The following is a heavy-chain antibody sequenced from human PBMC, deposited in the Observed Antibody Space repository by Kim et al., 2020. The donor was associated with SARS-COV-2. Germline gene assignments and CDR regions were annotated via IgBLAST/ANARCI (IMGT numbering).Heavy chain of an antibody. D-gene: IGHD3-10*01. CDR2: ISSSSSYT. V-gene: IGHV3-11*06. CDR3: ARVSVEITMVRGAILFGGGNWFDP. J-gene: IGHJ5*02. Sequence: GGSLRLSCAASGFTFSDYYMSWIRQAPGKGLEWVSYISSSSSYTNYADSVKGRFTISRDNAKNSLYLQMNSLRAEDTAVYYCARVSVEITMVRGAILFGGGNWFDPWGQGTLVTVSS. CDR1: GFTFSDYY.